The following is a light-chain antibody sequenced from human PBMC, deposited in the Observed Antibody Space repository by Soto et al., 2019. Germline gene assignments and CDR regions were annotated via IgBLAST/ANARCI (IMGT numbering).Light chain of an antibody. J-gene: IGKJ4*01. Sequence: IQLTQSPSSLSASVGDRVTITCRASQGISTYLAWYQQKPGKAPRLLISAASTLQSGVPSRFSGSVSGTDSTLTISSLQPEDFATYYCQQLNSYLFGGGTKVEIK. CDR3: QQLNSYL. CDR1: QGISTY. V-gene: IGKV1-9*01. CDR2: AAS.